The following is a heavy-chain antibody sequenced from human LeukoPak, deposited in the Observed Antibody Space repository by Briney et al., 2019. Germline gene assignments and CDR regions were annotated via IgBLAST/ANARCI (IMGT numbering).Heavy chain of an antibody. V-gene: IGHV3-23*01. CDR3: MNPNHYGSGR. CDR1: GFTFNTYA. Sequence: GGSLRLSCAASGFTFNTYAMSWVRQAPGKGLEWVSSMSGSGSSTYYADSVKGRFTISKDNSENTLYLQMNSLRPEDTAVYYCMNPNHYGSGRWGQGTLVTVSS. J-gene: IGHJ4*02. D-gene: IGHD3-10*01. CDR2: MSGSGSST.